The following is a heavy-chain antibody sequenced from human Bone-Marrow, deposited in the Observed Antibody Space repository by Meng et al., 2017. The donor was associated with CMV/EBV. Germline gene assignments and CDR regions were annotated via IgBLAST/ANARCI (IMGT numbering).Heavy chain of an antibody. J-gene: IGHJ4*02. V-gene: IGHV3-30*02. Sequence: GESLKISCAASGFTFSNYGMHWVRQAPGKGLEWVAFIRYDGSNKYYADSVKGRFTISRDNSKNTLYLQMNSLRAEDTAVYYCAKESYCSSTSCYEAPTFDYWGQGTLVTVSS. CDR2: IRYDGSNK. CDR1: GFTFSNYG. D-gene: IGHD2-2*01. CDR3: AKESYCSSTSCYEAPTFDY.